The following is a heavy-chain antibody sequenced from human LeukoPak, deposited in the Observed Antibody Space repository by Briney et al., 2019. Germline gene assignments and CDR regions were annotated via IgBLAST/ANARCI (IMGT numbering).Heavy chain of an antibody. J-gene: IGHJ4*02. CDR3: ARWSRTSWAYWDQYYFDY. V-gene: IGHV1-18*01. D-gene: IGHD2-2*01. CDR2: ISAYNGNT. Sequence: ASVKVSCKASGYTFTSYGISWVRQAPGQGLEWMGWISAYNGNTNYAQKLQGRVTMTTDTSTSPAYMELRSLRSDDTAVYYCARWSRTSWAYWDQYYFDYGGQGTLVTVSS. CDR1: GYTFTSYG.